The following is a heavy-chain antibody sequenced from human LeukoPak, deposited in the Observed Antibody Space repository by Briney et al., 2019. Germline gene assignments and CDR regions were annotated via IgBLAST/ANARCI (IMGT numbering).Heavy chain of an antibody. V-gene: IGHV3-33*01. D-gene: IGHD6-13*01. J-gene: IGHJ5*02. CDR2: IWYDGSNK. Sequence: GRFLRLSCAASGFTFSSYGMHWVRQAPGKGLEWVAVIWYDGSNKYYADSVKGRFTISRDNSKNTLYLQMNSLRAEDTAVYYCAREGSSWYSNWFDPWGQGTLVTVSS. CDR3: AREGSSWYSNWFDP. CDR1: GFTFSSYG.